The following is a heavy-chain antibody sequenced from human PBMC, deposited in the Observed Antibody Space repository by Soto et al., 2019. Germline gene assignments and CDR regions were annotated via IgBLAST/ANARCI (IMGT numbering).Heavy chain of an antibody. Sequence: PGGSLRLSCAASGFTFSSYAMHWVRQAPGKGLEWVAVISYDGSNKYYADSVKGRFTISRDNSKNTLYLQMNSLRAEDTAVYYCARDRFGHPGKSYGMDVWGQGTTVTVSS. D-gene: IGHD6-13*01. CDR2: ISYDGSNK. V-gene: IGHV3-30-3*01. CDR3: ARDRFGHPGKSYGMDV. J-gene: IGHJ6*02. CDR1: GFTFSSYA.